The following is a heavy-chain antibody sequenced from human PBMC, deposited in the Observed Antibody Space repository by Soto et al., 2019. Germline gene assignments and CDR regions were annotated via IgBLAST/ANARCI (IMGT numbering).Heavy chain of an antibody. D-gene: IGHD6-19*01. V-gene: IGHV1-8*01. Sequence: QVQLVQSGAEVKKPGASVKVSCKASGYTFTSYDIIWVRQATGQGLEWMGWMNPSTGNTDNAQKFQGRLTMTRNTSISTAYMELSSPRFEDTALYYCARGRIVVAGGFDPWGQGTLVTVSS. CDR1: GYTFTSYD. J-gene: IGHJ5*02. CDR3: ARGRIVVAGGFDP. CDR2: MNPSTGNT.